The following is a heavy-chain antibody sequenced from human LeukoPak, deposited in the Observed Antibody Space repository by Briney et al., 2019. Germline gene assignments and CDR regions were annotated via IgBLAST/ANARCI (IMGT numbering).Heavy chain of an antibody. CDR1: GVSISADY. CDR3: ARDAGPYDYAAGLDS. J-gene: IGHJ4*02. V-gene: IGHV4-59*01. CDR2: LYFSGST. D-gene: IGHD3-16*01. Sequence: SETLSLTCTVSGVSISADYWSWIRQPPGEALEWIGHLYFSGSTNYNPSLKSRVTISIDTSKNQFSLRLSSVTAADTAIYYCARDAGPYDYAAGLDSWGQGTPIAVSS.